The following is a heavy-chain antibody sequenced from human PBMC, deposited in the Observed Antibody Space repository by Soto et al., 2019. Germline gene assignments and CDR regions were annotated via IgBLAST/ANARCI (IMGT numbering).Heavy chain of an antibody. D-gene: IGHD3-10*01. CDR3: VRDGGAGYGSGSYYNYGMDV. J-gene: IGHJ6*02. CDR1: GGFISDYY. Sequence: PSETLSLTCTVSGGFISDYYWTWIRQIPGKGLEYIGYNYYRGSTNYNPSLKSRVTISVDTSKNQFSLKLSSVTAADTAVYYCVRDGGAGYGSGSYYNYGMDVGGQGTTVT. CDR2: NYYRGST. V-gene: IGHV4-59*01.